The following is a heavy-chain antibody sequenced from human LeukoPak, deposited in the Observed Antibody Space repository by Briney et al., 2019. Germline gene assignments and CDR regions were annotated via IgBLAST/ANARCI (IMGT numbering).Heavy chain of an antibody. V-gene: IGHV3-48*04. CDR3: ARGSSFDY. Sequence: VQSGGSLRLSCAASGFTFSSYSMNWVRQAPGKGLEWVSAISGSGGSTYYADSVKGRFTISRDNAKNSLYLQMNSLRAEDTAVYYCARGSSFDYWGQGTLVTVSS. CDR2: ISGSGGST. D-gene: IGHD2-2*01. CDR1: GFTFSSYS. J-gene: IGHJ4*02.